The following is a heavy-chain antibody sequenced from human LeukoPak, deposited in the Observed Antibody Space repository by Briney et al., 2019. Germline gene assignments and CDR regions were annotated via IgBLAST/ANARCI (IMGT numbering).Heavy chain of an antibody. J-gene: IGHJ4*02. CDR1: GFTFSSYA. D-gene: IGHD4-23*01. V-gene: IGHV3-23*01. CDR3: AKDLGSTVVTPVGFDY. Sequence: GGSLRLSCAASGFTFSSYAMSWVRQAPGKGLEWVSAISGSGGSTYYADSVKGRFTISRDNSKNTLYLQMNSLRAEDTAVYYCAKDLGSTVVTPVGFDYWGQGTLVTVSS. CDR2: ISGSGGST.